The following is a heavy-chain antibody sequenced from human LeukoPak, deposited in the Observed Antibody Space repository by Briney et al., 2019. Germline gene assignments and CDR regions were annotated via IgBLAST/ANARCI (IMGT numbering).Heavy chain of an antibody. D-gene: IGHD1-26*01. Sequence: SETLSLTCTVSGGSISSYYWSWIRQPPGKELEWIGYTHYSGSTSYNPSLKSRVTISVDTSKNQFSLKPTSVTAADTAVYYCARGYSGSYGRFDYWGQGTLVTVSS. V-gene: IGHV4-59*01. J-gene: IGHJ4*02. CDR1: GGSISSYY. CDR3: ARGYSGSYGRFDY. CDR2: THYSGST.